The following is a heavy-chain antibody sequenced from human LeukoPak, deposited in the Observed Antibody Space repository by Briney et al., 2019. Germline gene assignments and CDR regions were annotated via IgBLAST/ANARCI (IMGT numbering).Heavy chain of an antibody. CDR1: GDSISNNY. CDR2: INHSGST. CDR3: ARGAPKEIQLWLRLRGVAFDI. D-gene: IGHD5-18*01. J-gene: IGHJ3*02. Sequence: SETLSLTCTVSGDSISNNYWSWIRQPPGKGLEWIGEINHSGSTNYNPSLKSRVTISVDTSKNQFSLKLNSVTAADTAVYYCARGAPKEIQLWLRLRGVAFDIWGQGTMVTVSS. V-gene: IGHV4-34*01.